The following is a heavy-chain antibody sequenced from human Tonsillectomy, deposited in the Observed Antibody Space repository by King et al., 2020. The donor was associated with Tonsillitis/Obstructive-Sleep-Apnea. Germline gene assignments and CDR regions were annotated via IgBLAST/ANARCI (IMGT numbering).Heavy chain of an antibody. V-gene: IGHV3-20*04. CDR3: VRGFFLRIAAPDPFDS. Sequence: EVQLVESGGGVVRPGGSLRLSCAASGFTFDDYGMSWVRQAPGKGLEWVSGITWNESRTGYADSVKGRFTISRDNAKNSLYLQMNSLRAEDTALYYCVRGFFLRIAAPDPFDSWGQGTLVTVSS. CDR1: GFTFDDYG. D-gene: IGHD6-13*01. CDR2: ITWNESRT. J-gene: IGHJ4*02.